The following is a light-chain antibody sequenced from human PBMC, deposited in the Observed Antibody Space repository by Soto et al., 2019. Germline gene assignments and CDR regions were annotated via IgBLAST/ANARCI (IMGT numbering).Light chain of an antibody. Sequence: TQSPSTLSLSEGDRATLTCRASQSIKSWLAWYQQIPGQAPQLLIDKASSSESGVPSRFSGGGSGTEFTITIISLEHDDFATYNTQPYNTQTTFGQGTKL. CDR3: QPYNTQTT. CDR1: QSIKSW. V-gene: IGKV1-5*03. J-gene: IGKJ1*01. CDR2: KAS.